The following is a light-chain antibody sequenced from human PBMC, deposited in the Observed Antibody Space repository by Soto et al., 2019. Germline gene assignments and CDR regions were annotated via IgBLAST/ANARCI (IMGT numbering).Light chain of an antibody. J-gene: IGLJ3*02. CDR1: SSDVGGYNY. Sequence: QSALTQPASVSGSPGQSITISCTGTSSDVGGYNYVSWYQQHPGKAPKLMIYDASNRPSGVSNRFSGSKSGNTASLTISGLQAEDEADYYCSSYTSSSLKVFGGGTKLTVL. CDR2: DAS. CDR3: SSYTSSSLKV. V-gene: IGLV2-14*01.